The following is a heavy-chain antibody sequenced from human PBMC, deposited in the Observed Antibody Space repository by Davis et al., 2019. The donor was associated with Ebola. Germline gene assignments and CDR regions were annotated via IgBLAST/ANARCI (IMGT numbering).Heavy chain of an antibody. CDR1: GGSISSVDYY. CDR2: IYHSGDT. CDR3: ARTTKTSISDSGLGYTYFDH. Sequence: SETLSLTCTVSGGSISSVDYYWSWIRQPPGKGLEWIGYIYHSGDTDYNPSLKSRVTISVDTSKNQFSLKMNPVTAADTAVYYCARTTKTSISDSGLGYTYFDHWSQGTLVTVSS. D-gene: IGHD1-1*01. V-gene: IGHV4-30-4*01. J-gene: IGHJ5*02.